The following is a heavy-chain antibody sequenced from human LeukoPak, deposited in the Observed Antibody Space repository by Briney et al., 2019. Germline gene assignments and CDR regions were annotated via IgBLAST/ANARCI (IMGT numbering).Heavy chain of an antibody. Sequence: SETLSLTCTVSGGSISSYYWSWIRQPPGKGLKWIGNIYYSGYTTYSPSLRSRVTISVDTSKNQFSLKLSSVTAADTAVYYCARDQITMLRGVIIKDYYYYYMDVWGKGTTVTVSS. D-gene: IGHD3-10*01. CDR2: IYYSGYT. CDR3: ARDQITMLRGVIIKDYYYYYMDV. J-gene: IGHJ6*03. V-gene: IGHV4-59*01. CDR1: GGSISSYY.